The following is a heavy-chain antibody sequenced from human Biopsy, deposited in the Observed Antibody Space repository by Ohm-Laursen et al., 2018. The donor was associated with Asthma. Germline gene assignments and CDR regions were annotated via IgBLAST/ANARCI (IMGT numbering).Heavy chain of an antibody. D-gene: IGHD4-23*01. J-gene: IGHJ3*02. CDR1: GFSFSNFG. CDR2: ISFDGSNE. CDR3: ARAHERWTSIQDDALDI. Sequence: SLRLSCTASGFSFSNFGMHWVRQAPGKGLEWVAVISFDGSNEDYADSVKGRFTLSRDNSRNTLYLQMNSLRVEDTAIYYCARAHERWTSIQDDALDIWGQGTMVIVSS. V-gene: IGHV3-30*03.